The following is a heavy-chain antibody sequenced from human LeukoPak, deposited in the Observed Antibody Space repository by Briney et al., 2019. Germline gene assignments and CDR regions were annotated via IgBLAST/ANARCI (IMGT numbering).Heavy chain of an antibody. V-gene: IGHV4-4*07. CDR1: GGSFSGYY. CDR2: IYTSGST. CDR3: ARDDSSSWYGGETNWFDP. Sequence: SETLSLTCAVYGGSFSGYYWSWIRQPAGKGLEWIGRIYTSGSTNYNPSLKSRVTISVDTSKNQFSLKLSSVTAADTAVYYCARDDSSSWYGGETNWFDPWGQGTLVTVSS. D-gene: IGHD6-13*01. J-gene: IGHJ5*02.